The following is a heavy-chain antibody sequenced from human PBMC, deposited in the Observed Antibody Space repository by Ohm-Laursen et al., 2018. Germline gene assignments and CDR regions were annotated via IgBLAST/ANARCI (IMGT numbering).Heavy chain of an antibody. D-gene: IGHD1-26*01. CDR2: IIPIFGTA. CDR1: GGTFSSYA. Sequence: SSVKVSCKASGGTFSSYAISWVRQAPGQGLEWMGGIIPIFGTANYAQKFQGRVTITADESTSTAYMELSSLRSEDTAVYYCARVPLGNSGSYLDYWGQGTLVTVSS. CDR3: ARVPLGNSGSYLDY. J-gene: IGHJ4*02. V-gene: IGHV1-69*01.